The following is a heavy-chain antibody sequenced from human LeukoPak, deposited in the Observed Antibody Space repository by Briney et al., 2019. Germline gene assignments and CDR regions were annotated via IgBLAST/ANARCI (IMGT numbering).Heavy chain of an antibody. D-gene: IGHD2-15*01. J-gene: IGHJ5*02. Sequence: PGEPLKISCKGSGYSFTSYWIGWVRQMPGKGLEWMGIIYPGDSDTRYSPSFQGQVTISADKSISTAYLQWSSLKASDTAMYYCARLNLACSGGSCYSNWFDPWGQGTLVTVSS. CDR2: IYPGDSDT. CDR3: ARLNLACSGGSCYSNWFDP. V-gene: IGHV5-51*01. CDR1: GYSFTSYW.